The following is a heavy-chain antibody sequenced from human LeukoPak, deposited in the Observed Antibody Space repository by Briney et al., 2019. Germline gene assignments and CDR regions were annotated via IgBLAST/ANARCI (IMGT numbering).Heavy chain of an antibody. J-gene: IGHJ4*02. CDR2: ISAYNGNT. Sequence: ASVKVSCKASGYTFTSYGISWVRQAPGQGLEWTGWISAYNGNTNYAQKLQGRVTMTTDTSTSTAYMELRSLRSDDTAVYYCARASQYGSGWNCFDYWGQGTLVTVSS. V-gene: IGHV1-18*01. CDR3: ARASQYGSGWNCFDY. D-gene: IGHD6-19*01. CDR1: GYTFTSYG.